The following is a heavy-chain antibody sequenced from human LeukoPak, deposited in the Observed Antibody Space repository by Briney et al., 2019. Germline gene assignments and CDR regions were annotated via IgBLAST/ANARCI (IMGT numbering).Heavy chain of an antibody. CDR3: ARALGITIFETYGMDV. V-gene: IGHV3-53*04. J-gene: IGHJ6*02. CDR2: TYSGGNT. Sequence: AGGSLRLSCAASGFTVSSNYMSWVRQAPGKGLEWVSVTYSGGNTYYADSVKGRFTISRHNSKNTLYLQMNSLRAEDTAVYYCARALGITIFETYGMDVWGQGTTVTVSS. D-gene: IGHD3-3*01. CDR1: GFTVSSNY.